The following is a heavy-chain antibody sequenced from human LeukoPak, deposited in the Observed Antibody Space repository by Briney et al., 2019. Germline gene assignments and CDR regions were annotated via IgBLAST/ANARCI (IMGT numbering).Heavy chain of an antibody. Sequence: GGSLRLSCAASGVMFPSYWMTWVRQAPGKGLEWVANIKQDGSEKYYVDSVKGRFTIPRDNAKNSVYLQMNRLRAEDTAVYYCARRHHFGFLDSWGQGTLVTVSS. CDR1: GVMFPSYW. J-gene: IGHJ4*02. D-gene: IGHD3-10*01. V-gene: IGHV3-7*04. CDR3: ARRHHFGFLDS. CDR2: IKQDGSEK.